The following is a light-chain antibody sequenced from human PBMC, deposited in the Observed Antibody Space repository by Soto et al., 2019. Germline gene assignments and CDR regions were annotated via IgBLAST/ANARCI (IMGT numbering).Light chain of an antibody. J-gene: IGKJ2*01. V-gene: IGKV2-30*01. CDR3: MFATNW. CDR1: QSLVNSDGSTY. Sequence: DVMLTQSPLSLPVTLGQPASISCKSSQSLVNSDGSTYLNWFQKRPGQSPRRLIYKVSIRDSWVPDRFSGSGSGTDFTLKISRVEAEDVGFYYCMFATNWLGQGTKLEIK. CDR2: KVS.